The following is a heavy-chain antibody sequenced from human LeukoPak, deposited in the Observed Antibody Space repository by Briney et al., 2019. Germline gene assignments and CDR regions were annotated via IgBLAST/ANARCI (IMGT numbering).Heavy chain of an antibody. CDR2: ISSSGSTI. CDR3: ARGEGILRFSPICDY. J-gene: IGHJ4*02. D-gene: IGHD3-3*01. Sequence: GGSLRLCCAASGFTFSDYYMSWIRQAPGKGLEWVSYISSSGSTIYYADSVKGRFTISRDNAKNSLYLQMNSLRAEDTAVYYCARGEGILRFSPICDYWGQGTLVTVSS. V-gene: IGHV3-11*04. CDR1: GFTFSDYY.